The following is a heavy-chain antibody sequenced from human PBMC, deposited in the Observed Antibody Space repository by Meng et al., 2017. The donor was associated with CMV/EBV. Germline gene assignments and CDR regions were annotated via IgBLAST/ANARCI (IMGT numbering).Heavy chain of an antibody. CDR2: ISYDGSNK. CDR1: GFTFSSYA. CDR3: ARAMVNDFWSGSIVYYYYGTDV. V-gene: IGHV3-30-3*01. D-gene: IGHD3-3*01. Sequence: GGSLRLSCAASGFTFSSYAMHWVRQAPGKGLEWVAVISYDGSNKYYADSVKGRFTISRDNSKNTLYLQMNSLRAEDTAVYYCARAMVNDFWSGSIVYYYYGTDVWGQGTTVTVSS. J-gene: IGHJ6*02.